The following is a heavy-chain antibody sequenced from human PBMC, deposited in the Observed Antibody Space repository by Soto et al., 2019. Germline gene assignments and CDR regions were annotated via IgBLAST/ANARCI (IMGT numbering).Heavy chain of an antibody. Sequence: PSETLSLTCTVSGGSVSSGSYYWSWIRQPPGKGLEWIGYIYYSGSTNYNPSLKSRVTISVDTSKNQFSLKLSSVTAADTAVYYCARCGYGYGSFDYWGQGTLVTVSS. V-gene: IGHV4-61*01. CDR1: GGSVSSGSYY. CDR3: ARCGYGYGSFDY. J-gene: IGHJ4*02. CDR2: IYYSGST. D-gene: IGHD5-18*01.